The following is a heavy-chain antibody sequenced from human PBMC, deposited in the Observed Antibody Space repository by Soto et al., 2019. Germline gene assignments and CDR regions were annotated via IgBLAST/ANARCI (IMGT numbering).Heavy chain of an antibody. J-gene: IGHJ4*02. V-gene: IGHV3-9*01. CDR2: ISWNSGST. Sequence: EVQLVESGGGLVQPGRSLRLSCAASGFTFDDYAMHWVRQAPGKGLEWVSGISWNSGSTYYADSVKGRFTISRDNSKNTLYLQMNSLRAEDTAVYYCANDGLRLLYWGQGTLVTVSS. D-gene: IGHD6-25*01. CDR3: ANDGLRLLY. CDR1: GFTFDDYA.